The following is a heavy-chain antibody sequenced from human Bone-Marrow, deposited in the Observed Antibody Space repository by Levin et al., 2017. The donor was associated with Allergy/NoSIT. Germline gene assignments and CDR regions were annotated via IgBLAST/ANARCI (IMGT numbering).Heavy chain of an antibody. D-gene: IGHD6-19*01. CDR2: ISYDGSNK. V-gene: IGHV3-30*18. CDR3: AKDGESSGWDRWVDP. CDR1: GFTFSDSG. Sequence: LSLPCAASGFTFSDSGMHWVRQAPGKGLEWVAVISYDGSNKYYADSVKGRFTISRDNSKNTLYLQMNSLRTDDTAVYYCAKDGESSGWDRWVDPWGQGTLVTVSS. J-gene: IGHJ5*02.